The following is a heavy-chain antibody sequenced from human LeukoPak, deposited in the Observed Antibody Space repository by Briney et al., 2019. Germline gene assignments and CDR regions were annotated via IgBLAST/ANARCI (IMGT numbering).Heavy chain of an antibody. D-gene: IGHD3-10*01. J-gene: IGHJ4*02. Sequence: SETLSLTCTVSGGSISSYYWSWLRQPPGKGLEWIGYIYYSGSTNYNPSLKSRVTISVDTSKNQFSLKLSSVTAADTAVYYCARLNYGSGSYPHYFDYWGQGTLVTVSS. CDR1: GGSISSYY. CDR3: ARLNYGSGSYPHYFDY. V-gene: IGHV4-59*01. CDR2: IYYSGST.